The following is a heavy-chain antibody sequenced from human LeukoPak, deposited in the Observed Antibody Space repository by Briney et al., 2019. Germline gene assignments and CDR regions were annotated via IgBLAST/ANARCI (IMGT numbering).Heavy chain of an antibody. V-gene: IGHV3-11*04. CDR1: GFTFNDYY. Sequence: GGSLRLSCAASGFTFNDYYMSWIRQAPGKGLEWVSYISTTGSSIYYADSVKGRFTISRDNVKNLLYLQMNSLRAEDTAVYYCARAEYSSGWYPFDYWGQGTLVTVSS. J-gene: IGHJ4*02. D-gene: IGHD6-19*01. CDR3: ARAEYSSGWYPFDY. CDR2: ISTTGSSI.